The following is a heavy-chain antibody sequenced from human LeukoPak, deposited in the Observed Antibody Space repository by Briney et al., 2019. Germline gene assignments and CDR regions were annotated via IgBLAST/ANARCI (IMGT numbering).Heavy chain of an antibody. Sequence: VKVSCKVSGYTLTELSMHWVRQAPGKGLEWMGGFDPEDGETIYAQKFQGRVTMTEDTSTDTAYMELSSLRSEDTAVYYCATGGILRYFPWGFDYWGQGTLVTASS. J-gene: IGHJ4*02. D-gene: IGHD3-9*01. CDR2: FDPEDGET. V-gene: IGHV1-24*01. CDR1: GYTLTELS. CDR3: ATGGILRYFPWGFDY.